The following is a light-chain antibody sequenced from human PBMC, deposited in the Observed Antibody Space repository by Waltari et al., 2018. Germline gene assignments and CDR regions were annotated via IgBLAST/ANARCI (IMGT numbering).Light chain of an antibody. CDR3: QQSYSSPYT. J-gene: IGKJ2*01. CDR1: QSIGSY. Sequence: DIQMTHSPSSLSASVGYRVTITCRASQSIGSYLNWYHQKPGKAPKLRIYAASSLQSGVPSRFSGSGSGTVFTLTISNLQPEDFATYYCQQSYSSPYTFGQGTKLEIK. V-gene: IGKV1-39*01. CDR2: AAS.